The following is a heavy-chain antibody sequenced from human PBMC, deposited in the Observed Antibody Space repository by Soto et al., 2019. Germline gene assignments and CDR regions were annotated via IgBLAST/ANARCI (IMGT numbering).Heavy chain of an antibody. CDR2: INPNSGGT. CDR3: ARDRRFLGWLLRYYYYYGMDV. V-gene: IGHV1-2*02. CDR1: GYTFTGYY. J-gene: IGHJ6*02. D-gene: IGHD3-3*01. Sequence: AAVKVSCKASGYTFTGYYMHWVRQALGQGLEWMGWINPNSGGTNYAQKFQGRVTMTRDTSISTAYMELSRLRSEDTAVYYCARDRRFLGWLLRYYYYYGMDVRGQGSTFTVSS.